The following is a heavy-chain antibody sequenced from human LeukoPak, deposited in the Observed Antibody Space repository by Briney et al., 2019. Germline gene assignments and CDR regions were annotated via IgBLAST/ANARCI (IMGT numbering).Heavy chain of an antibody. J-gene: IGHJ5*02. CDR2: INHSGST. Sequence: TASETLSLTCAVYGGSFSGYYWSWIRQPPGKGLEWIGEINHSGSTNYNPSLKSRVTISVDTSKNQFSLKLSSVTAADTAVYYCAGNRLLWFGELLNWFDPRGQGTLVTVSS. D-gene: IGHD3-10*01. CDR3: AGNRLLWFGELLNWFDP. V-gene: IGHV4-34*01. CDR1: GGSFSGYY.